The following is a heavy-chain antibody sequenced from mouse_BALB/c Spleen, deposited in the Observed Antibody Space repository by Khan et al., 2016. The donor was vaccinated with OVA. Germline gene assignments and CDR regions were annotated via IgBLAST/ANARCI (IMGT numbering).Heavy chain of an antibody. J-gene: IGHJ3*01. CDR3: ARERAY. Sequence: EVQLQESGPGLVKPSQSLSLTCTVTGYSVTSDYAWNWIRQFPGNKLEWMGYINYSGSTSYTPSLKSRISITRDTSTNQFFLQLSSVTTEDTATYYCARERAYWGQGTLVTVSA. CDR1: GYSVTSDYA. CDR2: INYSGST. V-gene: IGHV3-2*02.